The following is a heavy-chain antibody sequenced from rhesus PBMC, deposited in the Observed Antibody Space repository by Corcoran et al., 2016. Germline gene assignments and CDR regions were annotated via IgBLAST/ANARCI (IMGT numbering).Heavy chain of an antibody. CDR2: IGGSSGST. D-gene: IGHD5-24*01. CDR3: ATPRGSYSGGFDY. J-gene: IGHJ4*01. Sequence: QVQLQESVPGLVNPSESLSLTCAVSGGPISGYYWNWIRQPPANGLDRFGYIGGSSGSTYYNPSLKSRVTMSTDTSKNQFSRKRSSVTAADTAVYYCATPRGSYSGGFDYWGQGVLVTVSS. V-gene: IGHV4-165*02. CDR1: GGPISGYY.